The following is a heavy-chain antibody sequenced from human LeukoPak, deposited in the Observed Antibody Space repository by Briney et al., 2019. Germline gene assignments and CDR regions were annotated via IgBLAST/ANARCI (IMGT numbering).Heavy chain of an antibody. Sequence: SETLSLTCAVSGYSISSGYYWGWIRQPPGKGLEWIGSIYHSGSTYYNPSLKSRVTISVDTSKNQSSLKLSSVTAADTAVYYCARGAPAPDYVWGSYRYEFDYWGQGTLVTVSS. CDR2: IYHSGST. CDR1: GYSISSGYY. CDR3: ARGAPAPDYVWGSYRYEFDY. D-gene: IGHD3-16*02. J-gene: IGHJ4*02. V-gene: IGHV4-38-2*01.